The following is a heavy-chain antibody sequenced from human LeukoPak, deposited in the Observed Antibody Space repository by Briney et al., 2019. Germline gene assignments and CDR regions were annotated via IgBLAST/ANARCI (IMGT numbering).Heavy chain of an antibody. D-gene: IGHD6-13*01. CDR2: INPNSGGT. CDR1: GYTFTGHY. Sequence: ASVKVSCKASGYTFTGHYMHWVRQAPGQGFEWMGWINPNSGGTNYAQKFQGRVTMTRDTSISTAYMELSRLRSDDTAVYYCARVAGYSNLLDYWGQGTLVTVSS. J-gene: IGHJ4*02. V-gene: IGHV1-2*02. CDR3: ARVAGYSNLLDY.